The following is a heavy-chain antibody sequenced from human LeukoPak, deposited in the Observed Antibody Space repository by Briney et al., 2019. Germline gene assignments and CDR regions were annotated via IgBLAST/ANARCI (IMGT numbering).Heavy chain of an antibody. CDR3: GVCSGGSCYFHF. CDR2: IYSGGST. Sequence: GGSLRLSCAASGFXVSSNYISWVRQAPGKGLEWVSVIYSGGSTYHAASVKGRFIISRDNSNNTLYLQMNSLRAEDTAVYYCGVCSGGSCYFHFWGQGTLVTVSS. V-gene: IGHV3-66*01. J-gene: IGHJ4*02. D-gene: IGHD2-15*01. CDR1: GFXVSSNY.